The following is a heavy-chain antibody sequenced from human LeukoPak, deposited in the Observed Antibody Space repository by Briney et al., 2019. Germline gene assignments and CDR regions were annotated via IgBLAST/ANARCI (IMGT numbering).Heavy chain of an antibody. CDR1: EYTFASYY. V-gene: IGHV1-46*01. Sequence: ASVKVSCKASEYTFASYYMHRVRQAPGQGLEWMGIINPSGGSTSYAQKFQGRVTMTRDTSTSTVYMELSSLRSEDTAVYYCARAGDDIEYFQHWGQGTLVTVSS. J-gene: IGHJ1*01. CDR2: INPSGGST. D-gene: IGHD1-1*01. CDR3: ARAGDDIEYFQH.